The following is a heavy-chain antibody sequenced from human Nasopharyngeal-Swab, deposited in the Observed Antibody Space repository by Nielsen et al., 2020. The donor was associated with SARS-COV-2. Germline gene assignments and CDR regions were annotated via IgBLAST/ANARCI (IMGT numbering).Heavy chain of an antibody. J-gene: IGHJ3*02. Sequence: ESLKISCIASGSPFHIYAMAWVRRTPGRGLQWVSGISASGGSTYYTDSVKGRFAVSRDNSRNTLYLQMHSLRVEDTALYYCAKDDVVRGDAFDIWGQGTMVTVSS. D-gene: IGHD3-10*01. V-gene: IGHV3-23*01. CDR3: AKDDVVRGDAFDI. CDR2: ISASGGST. CDR1: GSPFHIYA.